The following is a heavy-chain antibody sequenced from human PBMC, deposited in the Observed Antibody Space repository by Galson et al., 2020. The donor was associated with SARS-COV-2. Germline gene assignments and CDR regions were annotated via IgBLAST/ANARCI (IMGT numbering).Heavy chain of an antibody. Sequence: HGESLKISCKGSGYSFTSYWISWVRQMPGKGLEWMGRIDPSDSYTNYSPSFQGHVTISADKSISTAYLQWSSLKASDTAMYYCARHYSGYSSGWYYTNWFDPWGQGTLVTVSS. CDR1: GYSFTSYW. CDR3: ARHYSGYSSGWYYTNWFDP. D-gene: IGHD6-19*01. CDR2: IDPSDSYT. J-gene: IGHJ5*02. V-gene: IGHV5-10-1*01.